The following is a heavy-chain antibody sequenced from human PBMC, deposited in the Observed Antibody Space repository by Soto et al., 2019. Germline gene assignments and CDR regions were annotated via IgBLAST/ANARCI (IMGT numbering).Heavy chain of an antibody. J-gene: IGHJ4*02. V-gene: IGHV4-31*03. D-gene: IGHD5-18*01. CDR3: ATESGSTYGYFDH. Sequence: SETLFLTCTVSGVSISSGGYYWSWIRQHPGKGLEWIGYIYYSGSTYYNPSLESRVTISVDTSKNQFSLKLTSVTAADTAVYFCATESGSTYGYFDHWGQGTQVTVSS. CDR2: IYYSGST. CDR1: GVSISSGGYY.